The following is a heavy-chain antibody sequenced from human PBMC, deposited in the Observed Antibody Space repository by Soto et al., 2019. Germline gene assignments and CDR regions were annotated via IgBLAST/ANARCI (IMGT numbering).Heavy chain of an antibody. CDR1: GFSLSTNGVG. Sequence: QITLRESGPTLVKPTQTLTLTCTFSGFSLSTNGVGVSWIRQPPGKALEWLALIYWDDDKRYSPSLKSRLTITQDTTNNQLVHTVDNMDPVDTATYSDPHSKRVGGGSYFDSALDVWGQGATVAVSS. V-gene: IGHV2-5*02. D-gene: IGHD3-22*01. CDR2: IYWDDDK. J-gene: IGHJ6*02. CDR3: PHSKRVGGGSYFDSALDV.